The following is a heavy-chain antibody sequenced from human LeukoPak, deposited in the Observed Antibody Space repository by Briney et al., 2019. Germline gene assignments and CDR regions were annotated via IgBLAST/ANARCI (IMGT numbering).Heavy chain of an antibody. CDR3: AKDLSRAVAADWFDP. CDR2: ISDSGGST. CDR1: GFTFSNYD. J-gene: IGHJ5*02. Sequence: GGSLRLSCAASGFTFSNYDMSWVRQAPGKGLEWVSSISDSGGSTYYADSVKGRFTISRDNSKNTLYLQMTDLRAADTAVYYCAKDLSRAVAADWFDPWDQGSLVTVAS. V-gene: IGHV3-23*01. D-gene: IGHD6-19*01.